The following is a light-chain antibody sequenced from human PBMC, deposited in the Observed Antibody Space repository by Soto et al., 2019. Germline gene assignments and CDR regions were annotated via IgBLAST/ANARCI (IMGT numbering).Light chain of an antibody. V-gene: IGKV1-5*03. Sequence: DIQMTQSPSTLSGSVGDRVTITCRASQTISSWLAWYQQKPGKAPKLLIYKASTLESGVPSRFSGSGSGTEFTLTISSLQTDDFATYYCQQYNSYPVTFGQGTKVDIK. J-gene: IGKJ1*01. CDR2: KAS. CDR1: QTISSW. CDR3: QQYNSYPVT.